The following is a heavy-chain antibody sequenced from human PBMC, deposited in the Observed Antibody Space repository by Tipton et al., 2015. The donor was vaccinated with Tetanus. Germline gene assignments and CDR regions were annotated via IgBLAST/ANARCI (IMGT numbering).Heavy chain of an antibody. V-gene: IGHV1-46*01. Sequence: QLVQSGAEVKEPGSSVRVSCKASGGTFSNYAINWVRQAPGQGLEWMGIINPGDGVKMYAQKFQGRVTMTRDTSTSTVYMDLRSLESEDTAVYYCARERSGGLFEYWGQGTLVTVSS. D-gene: IGHD4-23*01. CDR1: GGTFSNYA. CDR2: INPGDGVK. J-gene: IGHJ4*02. CDR3: ARERSGGLFEY.